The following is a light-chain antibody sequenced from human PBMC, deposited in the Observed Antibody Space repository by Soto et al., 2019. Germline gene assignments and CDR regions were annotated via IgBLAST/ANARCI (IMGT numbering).Light chain of an antibody. CDR2: GAS. Sequence: DIVLTQSPGTLSLSPGERATLSCRASQSVTNSYLAWYQQKPGQAPRLVIYGASSRATGIPDRFTGSGSGTDFTLTISSLEPDDFAVYYCQQYSNLRQTFGQGTKVDIK. J-gene: IGKJ1*01. V-gene: IGKV3-20*01. CDR3: QQYSNLRQT. CDR1: QSVTNSY.